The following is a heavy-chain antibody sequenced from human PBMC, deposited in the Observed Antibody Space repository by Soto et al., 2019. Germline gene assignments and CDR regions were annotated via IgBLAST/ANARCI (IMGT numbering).Heavy chain of an antibody. Sequence: QVQLVQSGAEVKKPGASVKVSCKASGYRFTDYHMHWVRQAPGQGLQWMGWINPNSGGTNYAQKFXXWXXLTRDTSINTAYMELSRLRSDDTAVYYCARYEGGRYHGLDVWGQGTTVTVSS. V-gene: IGHV1-2*04. CDR3: ARYEGGRYHGLDV. CDR1: GYRFTDYH. CDR2: INPNSGGT. J-gene: IGHJ6*02. D-gene: IGHD3-3*01.